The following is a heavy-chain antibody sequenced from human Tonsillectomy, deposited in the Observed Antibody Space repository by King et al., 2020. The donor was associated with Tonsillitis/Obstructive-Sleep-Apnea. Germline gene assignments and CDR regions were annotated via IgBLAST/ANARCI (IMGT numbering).Heavy chain of an antibody. CDR3: ARGTYDFWSFSRYYYMDV. D-gene: IGHD3-3*01. CDR1: GGSISRYY. Sequence: QLQESGPGLVKPSETLSLTCTVSGGSISRYYWNWIRQPPEKGLEWIGYIYYSGSTNYNPSLKSRLTISLDTSKNQFSLKLSSVTAADTAVYYCARGTYDFWSFSRYYYMDVWGKGTTVTVSS. J-gene: IGHJ6*03. CDR2: IYYSGST. V-gene: IGHV4-59*08.